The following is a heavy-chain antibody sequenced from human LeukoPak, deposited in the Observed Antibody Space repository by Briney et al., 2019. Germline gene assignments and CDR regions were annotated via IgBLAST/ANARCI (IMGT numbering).Heavy chain of an antibody. J-gene: IGHJ4*02. V-gene: IGHV3-30-3*01. D-gene: IGHD6-13*01. CDR3: AREFEDSSRGCDY. CDR1: GFTFSSYA. CDR2: ISYDGSNK. Sequence: GGSLRLSCAASGFTFSSYAMHWVRQAPGKGLEWVAVISYDGSNKYYADSVKGRFTISRDNSKNTLYLQMNSLRAEDTAVCYCAREFEDSSRGCDYWGQGTLVTVSS.